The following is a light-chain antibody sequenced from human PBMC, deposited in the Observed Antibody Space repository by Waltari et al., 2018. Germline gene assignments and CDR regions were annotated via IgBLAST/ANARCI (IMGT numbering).Light chain of an antibody. V-gene: IGKV1-39*01. J-gene: IGKJ5*01. Sequence: DIQLTQSPYSLSASVGDRVTITCRASQSISRYLNWYQQEPGKAPKVLIYSASSLQTGVPSRFSGSGSGTDFTLTISSLQPEDFATYYCQQSYRAPITFGQGTRLDIK. CDR2: SAS. CDR1: QSISRY. CDR3: QQSYRAPIT.